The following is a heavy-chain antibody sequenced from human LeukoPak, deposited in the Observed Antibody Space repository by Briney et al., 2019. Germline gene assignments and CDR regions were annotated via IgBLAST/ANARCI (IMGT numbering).Heavy chain of an antibody. D-gene: IGHD6-13*01. CDR2: INHSGST. J-gene: IGHJ6*02. CDR3: ARGRGGSSWPLYYYGMGV. CDR1: GGSFSGDY. V-gene: IGHV4-34*01. Sequence: SETLSLTCAVYGGSFSGDYWSWIRQPPGKGLEWIGEINHSGSTNYNPSLKSRVTISVDTSKNQFSLKLSSVTAADTAVYYCARGRGGSSWPLYYYGMGVWGQGTTVTVSS.